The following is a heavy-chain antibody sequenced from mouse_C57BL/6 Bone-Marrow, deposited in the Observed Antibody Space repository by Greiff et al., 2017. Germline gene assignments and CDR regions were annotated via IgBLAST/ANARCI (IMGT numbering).Heavy chain of an antibody. CDR3: ARESITTVVPYFDY. Sequence: VQLQQSGAELARPGASVKLSYKASGYTFTSYGISWVKQRTGQGLEWIGEIYPGSGNTYYNEKFKGKATLTADKSSSTAYMELRSLTSADSAVXVCARESITTVVPYFDYWGQGTTLTVSS. CDR2: IYPGSGNT. J-gene: IGHJ2*01. D-gene: IGHD1-1*01. V-gene: IGHV1-81*01. CDR1: GYTFTSYG.